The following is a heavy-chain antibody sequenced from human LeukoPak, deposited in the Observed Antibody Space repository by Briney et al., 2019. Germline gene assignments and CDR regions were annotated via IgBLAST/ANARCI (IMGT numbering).Heavy chain of an antibody. D-gene: IGHD1-1*01. J-gene: IGHJ6*03. CDR3: ARRARRTTANQYYFMDV. CDR1: GYSFTSYW. Sequence: GESLKISCKGSGYSFTSYWIGWVRQMPGKGLEWMGIIYPGDSDTRYSPSFQGQVTISADKSITTAYLQWSSLKASDTAIYYCARRARRTTANQYYFMDVWGKGTTVTVSS. V-gene: IGHV5-51*01. CDR2: IYPGDSDT.